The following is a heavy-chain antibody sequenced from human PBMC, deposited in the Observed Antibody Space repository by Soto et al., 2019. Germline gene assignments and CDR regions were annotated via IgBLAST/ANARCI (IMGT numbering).Heavy chain of an antibody. CDR1: GFTFNTYW. CDR3: ARVFQKTTYLDN. V-gene: IGHV3-74*01. J-gene: IGHJ6*03. CDR2: MNTDGTSI. D-gene: IGHD2-21*01. Sequence: EVQLVESGGGLVQPGGSLRLSCTASGFTFNTYWMHWVRQAPGKGLVWVSRMNTDGTSISYADSVKGRFTISRDNAKNTPYPQINSLTTDDTAVYYCARVFQKTTYLDNRGK.